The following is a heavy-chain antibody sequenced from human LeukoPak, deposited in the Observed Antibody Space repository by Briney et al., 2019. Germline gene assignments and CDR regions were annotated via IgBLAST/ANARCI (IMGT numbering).Heavy chain of an antibody. CDR1: GFTFSSYS. D-gene: IGHD5-18*01. J-gene: IGHJ4*02. CDR2: ISSSSSYI. V-gene: IGHV3-21*01. CDR3: ARARGYSYGYVY. Sequence: GGSLRLSCAASGFTFSSYSMNWVRQAPGKGLEWVSSISSSSSYIYYADTVKGRFTISRDNAKNSLYLQMNSLRAEDTAVYYCARARGYSYGYVYWGQGTLVTVSS.